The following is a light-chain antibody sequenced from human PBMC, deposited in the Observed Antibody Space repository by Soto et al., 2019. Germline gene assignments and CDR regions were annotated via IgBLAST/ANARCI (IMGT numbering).Light chain of an antibody. CDR1: QSVSSRY. CDR2: DVS. Sequence: PGTLSLSPGESATLSCRASQSVSSRYVAWYQQQPGQAPRLLIYDVSNRATGIPDRFIGSGSGTDFTLTITRLEPEDFALYYCQHYGSSPSTFGQGTKV. J-gene: IGKJ1*01. V-gene: IGKV3-20*01. CDR3: QHYGSSPST.